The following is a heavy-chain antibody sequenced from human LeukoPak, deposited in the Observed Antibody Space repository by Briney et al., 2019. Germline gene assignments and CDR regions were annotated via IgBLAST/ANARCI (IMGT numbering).Heavy chain of an antibody. Sequence: GGSLRLSCAASGFTFTSSAQSWVRQAPGKGLEWVSGIDSVGNTFYTDSAKGRFTISRDNSKNTLYLQMISLRAEDSAIYYCAGRIALPGTLEFWGQGTLVTVSS. CDR3: AGRIALPGTLEF. CDR1: GFTFTSSA. V-gene: IGHV3-23*01. CDR2: IDSVGNT. J-gene: IGHJ4*02. D-gene: IGHD6-19*01.